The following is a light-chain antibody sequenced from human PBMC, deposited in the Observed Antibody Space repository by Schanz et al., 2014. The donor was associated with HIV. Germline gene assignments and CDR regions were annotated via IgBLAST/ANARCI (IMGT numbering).Light chain of an antibody. J-gene: IGKJ4*01. Sequence: EIVLTQSPGSLSLSPGGRATLSCGASQRLSSSYLAWYQQKRDQPPRLVIYATSTRAAGIPDRFSGSGSGTDFTLTISSLEPEDFAVYYCQQRDTWPLTFGGGTKVEIK. CDR1: QRLSSSY. CDR3: QQRDTWPLT. V-gene: IGKV3D-20*02. CDR2: ATS.